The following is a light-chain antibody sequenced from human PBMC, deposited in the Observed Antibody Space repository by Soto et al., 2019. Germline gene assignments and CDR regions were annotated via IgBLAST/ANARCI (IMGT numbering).Light chain of an antibody. CDR3: HQDFDLPLT. Sequence: EIVMTQSPVTLSLSPGDRATLSCRASQSISNTYISWYQQKPGQAPRLLIYGASTRATGIPARFSGSGSGTDFTLTISSLQPEDFALYYCHQDFDLPLTFGGGTKVEIK. V-gene: IGKV3D-7*01. J-gene: IGKJ4*01. CDR2: GAS. CDR1: QSISNTY.